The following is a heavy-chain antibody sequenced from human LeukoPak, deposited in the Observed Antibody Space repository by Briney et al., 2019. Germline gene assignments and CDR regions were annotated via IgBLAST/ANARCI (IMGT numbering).Heavy chain of an antibody. J-gene: IGHJ5*02. CDR2: IYYSGST. D-gene: IGHD6-19*01. Sequence: SETLSLTCTVSGGSIGSYYWSWIRQPPGKGLEWIGYIYYSGSTNYNPSLKSRVTISVDTSKNQFSLKLSSVTAADTAVYYCARVKGPSSGFDPWGQGTLVTVSS. CDR3: ARVKGPSSGFDP. CDR1: GGSIGSYY. V-gene: IGHV4-59*01.